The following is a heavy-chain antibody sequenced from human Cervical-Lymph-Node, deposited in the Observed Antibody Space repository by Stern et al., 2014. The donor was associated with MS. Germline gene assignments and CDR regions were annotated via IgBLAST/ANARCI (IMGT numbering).Heavy chain of an antibody. V-gene: IGHV3-21*06. CDR1: GFTFSNYT. CDR2: ISSSSAYI. J-gene: IGHJ4*02. Sequence: EVQLVESGGGLVKPGGSLRLSCAVSGFTFSNYTMNWVRQAPGQGLEWVSSISSSSAYIYYANSVRGRFTISRDNAKNSLYLQMNSLRAEDTAIYYCARARRGFDYWGQGTLVIVSS. CDR3: ARARRGFDY.